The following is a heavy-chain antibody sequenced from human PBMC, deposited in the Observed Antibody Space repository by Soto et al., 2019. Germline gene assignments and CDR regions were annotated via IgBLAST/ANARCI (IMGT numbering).Heavy chain of an antibody. Sequence: EAQLLESGGVLVQPGGSLRLSCAASGFTFSRHGMSWVRQAPGKGLEWVSAITGSAGSTYYADSVKLRFTISRDNSKNAKYLQMHSLIADITAVYYGANVMRGYVTQYYFGHWGKGHLVTLSS. CDR3: ANVMRGYVTQYYFGH. CDR2: ITGSAGST. J-gene: IGHJ4*02. V-gene: IGHV3-23*01. D-gene: IGHD3-3*01. CDR1: GFTFSRHG.